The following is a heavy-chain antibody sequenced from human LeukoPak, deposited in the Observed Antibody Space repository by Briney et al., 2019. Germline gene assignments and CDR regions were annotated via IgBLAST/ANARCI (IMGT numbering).Heavy chain of an antibody. CDR2: ISGSGGST. V-gene: IGHV3-23*01. Sequence: AGGSLRLSCAASGFTFNNYAMSWVRQAPGKGLEWVSAISGSGGSTYYADSVRGRFTISRDNSKNTLSLEMNSLRAEDTAVYYCAKDQHSGGWYVADYWGQGTLVTVSS. J-gene: IGHJ4*02. D-gene: IGHD6-19*01. CDR3: AKDQHSGGWYVADY. CDR1: GFTFNNYA.